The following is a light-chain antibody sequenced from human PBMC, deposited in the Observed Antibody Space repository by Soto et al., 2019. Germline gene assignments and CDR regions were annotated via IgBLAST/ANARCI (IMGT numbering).Light chain of an antibody. CDR3: QQYNNWPPWT. J-gene: IGKJ1*01. CDR1: QSVSSN. V-gene: IGKV3-15*01. Sequence: ERMMTQSPATLSVSPGERATLSSRASQSVSSNLAWYQQKPGQAPRLLIYGASTRATGIPARFSGSGSGTEFTLTISSLQSEDFAVYHCQQYNNWPPWTFGQGTKVDIK. CDR2: GAS.